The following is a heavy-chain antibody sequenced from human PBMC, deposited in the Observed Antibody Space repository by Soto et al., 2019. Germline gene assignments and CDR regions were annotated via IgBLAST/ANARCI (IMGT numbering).Heavy chain of an antibody. J-gene: IGHJ4*02. CDR2: IYYSGST. Sequence: SETLSLTCTVSGGSISSYYWSWIRQPPGKGLEWIGYIYYSGSTNYNPSLKSRVTISVDTSKNQFSLKLSSVTAADTAVYYCARALTHPSGLELFFDYWGQGTLVTVSS. CDR1: GGSISSYY. D-gene: IGHD1-7*01. CDR3: ARALTHPSGLELFFDY. V-gene: IGHV4-59*01.